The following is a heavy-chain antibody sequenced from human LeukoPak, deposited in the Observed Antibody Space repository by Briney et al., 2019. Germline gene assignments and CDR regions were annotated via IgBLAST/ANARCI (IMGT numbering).Heavy chain of an antibody. V-gene: IGHV3-43D*03. Sequence: PGGSLRLSCAASGFTFDDYGMSWVRQAPGKGLEWVSLISWDGGSTYYADSVKGRFTISRDNSKNSLYLQMNSLRAEDTALYYCAKDIPEGSLDYWGQGTLVTVSS. D-gene: IGHD3-10*01. CDR2: ISWDGGST. CDR1: GFTFDDYG. J-gene: IGHJ4*02. CDR3: AKDIPEGSLDY.